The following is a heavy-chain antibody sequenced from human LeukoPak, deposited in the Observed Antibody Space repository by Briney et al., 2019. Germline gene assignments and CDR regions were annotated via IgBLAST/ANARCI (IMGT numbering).Heavy chain of an antibody. V-gene: IGHV1-2*02. CDR3: ARDSTVVTQDTWLDP. J-gene: IGHJ5*02. D-gene: IGHD4-23*01. CDR2: INPNSGGT. Sequence: ASVKVSCKGSGYTFTGYYMHWVRQAPGQGLEWMGWINPNSGGTNYAQKFQGRVTMTRDTSISTDYMELSRLRSDDTDVYYCARDSTVVTQDTWLDPWGQGTLVTVSS. CDR1: GYTFTGYY.